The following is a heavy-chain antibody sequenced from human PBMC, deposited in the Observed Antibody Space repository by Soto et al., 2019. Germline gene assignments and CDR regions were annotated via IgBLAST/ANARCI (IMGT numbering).Heavy chain of an antibody. J-gene: IGHJ4*02. CDR2: INHSGST. CDR3: ARGRGLYYYDSSGYVG. V-gene: IGHV4-34*01. Sequence: SETLSLTCAVYGGSFSGYYWSWIRQPPGKGLEWIGEINHSGSTNYNPPLKSRVTISVDTSKNQFSLKLSSVTAADTAVYYCARGRGLYYYDSSGYVGWGQGTLVTVSS. D-gene: IGHD3-22*01. CDR1: GGSFSGYY.